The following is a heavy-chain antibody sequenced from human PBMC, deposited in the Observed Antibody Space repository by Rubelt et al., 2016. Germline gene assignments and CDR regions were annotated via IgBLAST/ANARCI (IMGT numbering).Heavy chain of an antibody. CDR2: VYSGGTT. CDR3: AGGGSGSYTGVLWFDP. J-gene: IGHJ5*02. D-gene: IGHD3-3*01. Sequence: QLQLQESGPGLVKPSETLSLTCTVSGGSISSSNYYWGWIRQPPGKGLEWIGNVYSGGTTNYNPSLKSRVTISVDRPKNQFCLEVTSVTAADTATYYCAGGGSGSYTGVLWFDPWDQGTLVTVSS. CDR1: GGSISSSNYY. V-gene: IGHV4-39*07.